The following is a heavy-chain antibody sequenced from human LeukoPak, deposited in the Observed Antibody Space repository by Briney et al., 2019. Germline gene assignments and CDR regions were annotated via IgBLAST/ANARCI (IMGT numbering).Heavy chain of an antibody. CDR2: IIPIFGTA. V-gene: IGHV1-69*01. J-gene: IGHJ6*02. D-gene: IGHD2-2*03. CDR1: GGTFSSYA. CDR3: ARAASMDIVVVPAASGSGFYYYYGMDV. Sequence: GSSVKVSCTASGGTFSSYAISWVRQAPGQGLEWMGGIIPIFGTANYAQKFQGRVTITADESTSTAYMELSSLRSEDTAVYYCARAASMDIVVVPAASGSGFYYYYGMDVWGQGTTVTVSS.